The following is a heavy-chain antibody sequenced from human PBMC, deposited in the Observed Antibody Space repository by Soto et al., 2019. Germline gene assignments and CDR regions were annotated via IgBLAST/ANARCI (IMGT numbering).Heavy chain of an antibody. D-gene: IGHD3-22*01. V-gene: IGHV5-51*01. CDR3: ARHGPRVYYDNSDYYYYGMDV. J-gene: IGHJ6*02. CDR1: VYSFTIYW. CDR2: IYPGDSDT. Sequence: GESLKISCKGSVYSFTIYWIGWVRQMPGKGLEWMWIIYPGDSDTRYSPSFKGRVTISADKSIRTAYLQWSSLKASDTAMYYCARHGPRVYYDNSDYYYYGMDVWGQGTTVNVSS.